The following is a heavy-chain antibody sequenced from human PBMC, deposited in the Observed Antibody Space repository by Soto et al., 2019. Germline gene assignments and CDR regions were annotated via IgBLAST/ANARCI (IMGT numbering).Heavy chain of an antibody. CDR1: GFTFSSHA. J-gene: IGHJ4*02. Sequence: EVQLVESGGRLVQPGGSLRLSCAVSGFTFSSHAMNWVRQAPGKGLEWVAYIHSIRSIIYYADSVKGRFTISRDNAKNSLYLQMDSLRVEDTAVYYCARDARNADYDYWGQGTLVSVSS. D-gene: IGHD3-16*01. V-gene: IGHV3-48*01. CDR2: IHSIRSII. CDR3: ARDARNADYDY.